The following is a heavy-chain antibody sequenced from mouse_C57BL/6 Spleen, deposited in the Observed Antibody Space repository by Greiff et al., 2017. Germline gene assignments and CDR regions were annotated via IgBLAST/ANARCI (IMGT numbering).Heavy chain of an antibody. CDR3: ARDGNYTFAY. CDR2: IYPGSGST. CDR1: GYTFTSYW. D-gene: IGHD2-1*01. J-gene: IGHJ3*01. Sequence: QVQLQQPGAELVKPGASVKMSCKASGYTFTSYWITWVKQRPGQGLAWIGDIYPGSGSTNYNAKFKSKATRTVDTSSSTAYMQLSSLTSEDSAVYYCARDGNYTFAYWGQGTLVTVSA. V-gene: IGHV1-55*01.